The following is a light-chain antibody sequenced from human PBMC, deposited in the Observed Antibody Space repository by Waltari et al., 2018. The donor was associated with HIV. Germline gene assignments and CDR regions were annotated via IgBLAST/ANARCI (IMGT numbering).Light chain of an antibody. CDR1: SSNIGNNP. CDR2: SNN. Sequence: QSVLTQPPSASGAPGQRVTISCSGNSSNIGNNPVQWYQQLPGTAPKLLIYSNNQRPSGVPDRFSGSKSGTSASLAISGLQSEDEADYYCAAWDGSLKGYVFGTGTKVTVL. J-gene: IGLJ1*01. CDR3: AAWDGSLKGYV. V-gene: IGLV1-44*01.